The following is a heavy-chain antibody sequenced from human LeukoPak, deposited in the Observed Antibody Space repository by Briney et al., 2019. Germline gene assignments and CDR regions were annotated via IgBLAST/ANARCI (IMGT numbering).Heavy chain of an antibody. Sequence: QTGGSLRLSCAASGFTFSSNAMHWVRQAPGKGLEWVSGISWNSGSIGYADSVKGRFTISRDNAKNSLYLQMNSLRAEDTALYYCAKGSVDTAMVLVDYWGQGTLVTVSS. V-gene: IGHV3-9*01. D-gene: IGHD5-18*01. CDR2: ISWNSGSI. J-gene: IGHJ4*02. CDR1: GFTFSSNA. CDR3: AKGSVDTAMVLVDY.